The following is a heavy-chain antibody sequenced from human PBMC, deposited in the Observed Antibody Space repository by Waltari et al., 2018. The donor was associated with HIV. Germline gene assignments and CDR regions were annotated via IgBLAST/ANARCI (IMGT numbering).Heavy chain of an antibody. CDR3: ARDRVLTGIYDAFDI. D-gene: IGHD7-27*01. CDR2: TYYRSKWYN. Sequence: QVQLQQSGPGLVKPSQTLSLTCAISGDSVSSTCPAWHWIRQSPSRGLEWLGRTYYRSKWYNDYAVSVKSRGTLNPDTSKNQVSLQLSSVTPEDTAGYYCARDRVLTGIYDAFDIWGQGTMVTVSS. J-gene: IGHJ3*02. CDR1: GDSVSSTCPA. V-gene: IGHV6-1*01.